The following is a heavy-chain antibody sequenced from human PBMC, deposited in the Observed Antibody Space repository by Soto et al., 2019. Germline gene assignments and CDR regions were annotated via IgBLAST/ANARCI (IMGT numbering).Heavy chain of an antibody. CDR1: GGSFSGYY. D-gene: IGHD3-22*01. CDR3: AQTYYYDSSGYYYDY. V-gene: IGHV4-34*01. J-gene: IGHJ4*02. Sequence: QVQLQQWGAGLLKPSETLSLTCAVYGGSFSGYYWSWIRQPPGKGLEWIGEINHSGSTNYNPSLKSRVTISVDTSKNQFSLKLSSVTAADTAVYYCAQTYYYDSSGYYYDYWGQGTLVTVSS. CDR2: INHSGST.